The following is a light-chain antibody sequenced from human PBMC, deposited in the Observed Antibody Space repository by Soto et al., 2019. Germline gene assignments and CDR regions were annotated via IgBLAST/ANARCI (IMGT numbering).Light chain of an antibody. CDR1: QDISNY. CDR3: QQYDNLPPGNT. CDR2: DAS. Sequence: DIQMTQSPSSLSASVGDRATITCQASQDISNYLNWYQQKPGKAPKLLIYDASNLETGVPSRFSGSGSGTDFTFTISSLQPEDIATYYCQQYDNLPPGNTFGGGTKVEIK. J-gene: IGKJ4*01. V-gene: IGKV1-33*01.